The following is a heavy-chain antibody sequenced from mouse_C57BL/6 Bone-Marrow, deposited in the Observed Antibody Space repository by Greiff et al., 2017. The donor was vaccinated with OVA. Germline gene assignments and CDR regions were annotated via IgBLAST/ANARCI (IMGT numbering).Heavy chain of an antibody. Sequence: QVQLQQSGAELVRPGTSVKMSCKASGYTFTNYWIGWAKQRPGHGLEWIGDIYPGGGYTNYNEKFKGKATLTADKSSSTAYMQFSSLTSEDSAIYYCARGNYSNYHYYAMDYWGQGTSVTVSS. CDR3: ARGNYSNYHYYAMDY. D-gene: IGHD2-5*01. J-gene: IGHJ4*01. CDR1: GYTFTNYW. CDR2: IYPGGGYT. V-gene: IGHV1-63*01.